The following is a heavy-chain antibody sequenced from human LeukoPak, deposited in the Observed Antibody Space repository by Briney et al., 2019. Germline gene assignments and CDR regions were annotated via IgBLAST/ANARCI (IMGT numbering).Heavy chain of an antibody. CDR3: ARGGVWQAFWSGNSDY. Sequence: GGSLRLSCAASGFIFSTYSMNWVRQAPGKGLEWVSSIGTSSSYIYYGDSVKGRFTISRDNAKNSLYLQMNSLRAEDTAVYYCARGGVWQAFWSGNSDYWGQGTLVTVSS. D-gene: IGHD3-3*01. CDR1: GFIFSTYS. CDR2: IGTSSSYI. J-gene: IGHJ4*02. V-gene: IGHV3-21*01.